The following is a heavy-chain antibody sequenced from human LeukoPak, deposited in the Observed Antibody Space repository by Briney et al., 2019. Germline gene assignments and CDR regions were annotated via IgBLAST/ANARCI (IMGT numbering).Heavy chain of an antibody. J-gene: IGHJ4*02. CDR2: ISGSGGSI. D-gene: IGHD1-26*01. Sequence: PGGSLRLSCEASGFTFSSYGMSWVRQAPGKGLEWVSGISGSGGSIYYADSLKGRFTISKDNSKNTLYLQMNSLRAEDTAVYYCARGEYSGSYLDWGQGTLVTVSS. CDR3: ARGEYSGSYLD. V-gene: IGHV3-23*01. CDR1: GFTFSSYG.